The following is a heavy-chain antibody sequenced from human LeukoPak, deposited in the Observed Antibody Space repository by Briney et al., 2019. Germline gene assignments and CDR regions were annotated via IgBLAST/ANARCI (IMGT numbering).Heavy chain of an antibody. CDR1: GGSISSYY. D-gene: IGHD5-18*01. J-gene: IGHJ4*02. V-gene: IGHV4-4*07. Sequence: SETLSLTCTVSGGSISSYYWSWIRQPAGKGLEWTGRIYTSGSTNYNPSLESRVTMSVDTSKNQFSLKLSSVTAADTAVYYCARVYVDTAMAYFDYWGQGTLVTVSS. CDR3: ARVYVDTAMAYFDY. CDR2: IYTSGST.